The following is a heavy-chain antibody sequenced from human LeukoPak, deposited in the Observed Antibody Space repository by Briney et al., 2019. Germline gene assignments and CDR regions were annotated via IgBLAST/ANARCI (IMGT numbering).Heavy chain of an antibody. J-gene: IGHJ4*02. CDR3: ARVEITMVRGVMFL. CDR1: GGSISSGDYY. CDR2: IYYSGST. Sequence: SETLSLTCTVSGGSISSGDYYWSWIRQPPGKGLEWIGYIYYSGSTNYNPSLKSRVTISVDKSKNQFSLKLSSVTAADTAVYYCARVEITMVRGVMFLWGQGTLVTVSS. D-gene: IGHD3-10*01. V-gene: IGHV4-30-4*01.